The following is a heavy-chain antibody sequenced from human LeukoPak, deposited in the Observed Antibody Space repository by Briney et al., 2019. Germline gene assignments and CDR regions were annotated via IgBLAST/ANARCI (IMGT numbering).Heavy chain of an antibody. D-gene: IGHD6-13*01. CDR1: GGSFSGYY. CDR3: ARIRIAAAADAFDI. J-gene: IGHJ3*02. V-gene: IGHV4-59*01. CDR2: IYYSGST. Sequence: SETLSLTCAVYGGSFSGYYWSWIRQPPGKGLEWIGYIYYSGSTNYNPSLKSRVTISVDTSKNQFSLKLSSVTAADTAVYYCARIRIAAAADAFDIWGQGTMVTVSS.